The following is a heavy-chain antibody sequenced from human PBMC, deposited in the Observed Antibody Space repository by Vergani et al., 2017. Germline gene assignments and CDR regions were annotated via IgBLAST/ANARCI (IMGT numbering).Heavy chain of an antibody. D-gene: IGHD4-17*01. J-gene: IGHJ4*02. Sequence: QLQLQESGPGLVKPSETLSLTCTVSGGSISSSSYYWGWIRQPPGKGLEWIGSIYYSGSTYYNPSLKSRVAISVDTSKNQFSLKLSSVTAADTAVYYCARESFGGDYVENFDYWGQGTLVTVSS. CDR1: GGSISSSSYY. CDR2: IYYSGST. CDR3: ARESFGGDYVENFDY. V-gene: IGHV4-39*07.